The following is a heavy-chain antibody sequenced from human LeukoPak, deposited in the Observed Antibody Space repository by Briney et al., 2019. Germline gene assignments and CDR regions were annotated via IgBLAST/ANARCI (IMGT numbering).Heavy chain of an antibody. Sequence: SEILSLTCTVSGGSISSYHLSWIRQPAGKGLEWIGRIYTSGSTNYNPSLKSRVTMSVDTSKNQFSLKLSSVTAADTAVYYCARGSLIVTRPLVVWGKGTTVTVSS. CDR1: GGSISSYH. J-gene: IGHJ6*04. D-gene: IGHD2/OR15-2a*01. CDR2: IYTSGST. CDR3: ARGSLIVTRPLVV. V-gene: IGHV4-4*07.